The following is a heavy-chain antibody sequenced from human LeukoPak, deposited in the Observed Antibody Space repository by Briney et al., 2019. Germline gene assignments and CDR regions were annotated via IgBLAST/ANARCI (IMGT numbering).Heavy chain of an antibody. CDR1: GYTFTGYY. V-gene: IGHV1-2*02. J-gene: IGHJ6*03. CDR3: ARMGIAVAGKGYYYYMDV. CDR2: INPNSGGT. D-gene: IGHD6-19*01. Sequence: ASVKVSCTASGYTFTGYYMHWVRQAPGQGLEWMGWINPNSGGTNYAQKFQGRVTMTRDTSISTAYMELSRLRSDDTAVYYCARMGIAVAGKGYYYYMDVWGKGTTVTVSS.